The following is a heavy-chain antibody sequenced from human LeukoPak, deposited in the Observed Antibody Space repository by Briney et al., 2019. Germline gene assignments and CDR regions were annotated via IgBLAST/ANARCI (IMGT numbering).Heavy chain of an antibody. V-gene: IGHV3-30*02. Sequence: GGSLRLSCAASGFTFSSYGMHWVRQAPGKGLEWVAFIRYDGSNKYYADSVKGRFTISRDNSKNTLYLQMNSLRAEDTAVYYCAKDPGIVVVPAAKENYYMDVWGKGTTVTVSS. D-gene: IGHD2-2*01. J-gene: IGHJ6*03. CDR2: IRYDGSNK. CDR3: AKDPGIVVVPAAKENYYMDV. CDR1: GFTFSSYG.